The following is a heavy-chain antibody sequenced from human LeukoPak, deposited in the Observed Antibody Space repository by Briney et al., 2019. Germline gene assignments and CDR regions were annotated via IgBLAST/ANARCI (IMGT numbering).Heavy chain of an antibody. J-gene: IGHJ4*02. CDR2: IYHSGST. Sequence: SETLSLTCTVSGGSISSTNWWSWVRQPPGKGLEWIGEIYHSGSTNYNPSLKSRVTISVDKSKNHFSLKLSSVTAADTAVYYCAREVARCSSTSCYGGTFDYWGQGTLVTVSS. D-gene: IGHD2-2*01. V-gene: IGHV4-4*02. CDR1: GGSISSTNW. CDR3: AREVARCSSTSCYGGTFDY.